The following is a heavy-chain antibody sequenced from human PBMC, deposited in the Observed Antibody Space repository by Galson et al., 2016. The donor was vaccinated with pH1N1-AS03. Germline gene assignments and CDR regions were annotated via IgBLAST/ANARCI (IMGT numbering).Heavy chain of an antibody. CDR3: VRNDYENVDLQGFYFDY. Sequence: SLRLSCAASGLTVSNNYMSWVRQPPGKGLEWVSTIYNAGSTYYADSVKGRFTISRDNSKNTMYLQRNSLRAEETAFYYCVRNDYENVDLQGFYFDYWGQGTLVTVSS. CDR1: GLTVSNNY. V-gene: IGHV3-53*01. J-gene: IGHJ4*02. D-gene: IGHD4/OR15-4a*01. CDR2: IYNAGST.